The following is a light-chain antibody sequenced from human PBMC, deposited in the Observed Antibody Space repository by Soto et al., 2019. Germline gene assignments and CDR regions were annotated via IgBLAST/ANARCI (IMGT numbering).Light chain of an antibody. CDR2: GAS. J-gene: IGKJ4*01. V-gene: IGKV1-12*02. Sequence: DIQMTQSPSSVSASVGDRVIITCRASQAFGNLLAWYQQKAGKAPKLLIYGASILQSGVPSGFSGSGFGTDFTLTISSLRAEDFAIYFCQQTMSYPSTFGGGTRVEI. CDR3: QQTMSYPST. CDR1: QAFGNL.